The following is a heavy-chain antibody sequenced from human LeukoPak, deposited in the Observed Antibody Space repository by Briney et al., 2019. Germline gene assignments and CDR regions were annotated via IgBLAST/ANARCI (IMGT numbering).Heavy chain of an antibody. V-gene: IGHV4-34*01. J-gene: IGHJ3*02. Sequence: PSETLSLTCAVYGGSFSGYYWSWIRQPPGKGLEWIGEINHSGSTNYNPSLKSRVTISVDTSKNQFSLKLGSVTAADTAVYYCATIQRDHAFDIWGQGTMVTVSS. CDR2: INHSGST. CDR1: GGSFSGYY. D-gene: IGHD6-25*01. CDR3: ATIQRDHAFDI.